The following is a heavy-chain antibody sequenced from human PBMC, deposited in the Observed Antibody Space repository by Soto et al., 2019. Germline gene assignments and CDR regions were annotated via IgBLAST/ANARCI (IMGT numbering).Heavy chain of an antibody. J-gene: IGHJ4*02. Sequence: QVQLVQSGAEVKKPGASVKVSCKASGYTFTSYGISWVRQAPGQGLEWMGWISAYNGNTNYEQKLQGRVTMTTDTSTSTAYMELMSLRSDDTAVYYCARDALRLSPVGRPGDYWGQGTLVTVSS. D-gene: IGHD1-26*01. CDR1: GYTFTSYG. V-gene: IGHV1-18*04. CDR3: ARDALRLSPVGRPGDY. CDR2: ISAYNGNT.